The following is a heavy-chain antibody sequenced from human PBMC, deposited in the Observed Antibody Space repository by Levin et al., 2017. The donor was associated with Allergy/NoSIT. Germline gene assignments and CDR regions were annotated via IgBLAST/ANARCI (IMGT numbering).Heavy chain of an antibody. V-gene: IGHV4-31*03. Sequence: SETLSLTCTVSGDSISRDNLYWSWIRHRPGKGLDWIGFIHHSGRAYYNPALKSRLTMSLDTSKSQFSLKLTSVTAADTAVYYCARDECAWFGECYGMDVWGQGTTVIVSS. D-gene: IGHD3-10*01. J-gene: IGHJ6*02. CDR3: ARDECAWFGECYGMDV. CDR2: IHHSGRA. CDR1: GDSISRDNLY.